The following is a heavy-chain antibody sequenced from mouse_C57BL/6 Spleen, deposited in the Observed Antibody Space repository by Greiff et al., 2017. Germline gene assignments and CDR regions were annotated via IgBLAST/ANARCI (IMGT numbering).Heavy chain of an antibody. CDR1: GFTFSDYG. CDR3: ASNSYYFDY. Sequence: DVKLVESGGGLVKPGGSLKLSCAASGFTFSDYGMHWVRQAPEKGLEWVAYISSGSSTIYYADTVKGRFTISRDNAKNTLFLQMTSLRSEDTAMYYCASNSYYFDYWGQGTTLTVSS. CDR2: ISSGSSTI. V-gene: IGHV5-17*01. J-gene: IGHJ2*01. D-gene: IGHD4-1*02.